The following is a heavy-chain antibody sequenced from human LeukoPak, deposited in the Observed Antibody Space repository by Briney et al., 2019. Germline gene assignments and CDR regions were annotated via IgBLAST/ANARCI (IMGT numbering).Heavy chain of an antibody. D-gene: IGHD4-17*01. Sequence: PGGSLRLSCTASGFTFGDYAMSWFRQAPGKGLEWVGFIRRKAFGGITDYAASVRGRFTISRDNSKTIAYLQMNSLKTEDTAVYYCARPDYGDEYYFDYWGQGTLVTVSS. CDR1: GFTFGDYA. CDR3: ARPDYGDEYYFDY. V-gene: IGHV3-49*03. CDR2: IRRKAFGGIT. J-gene: IGHJ4*02.